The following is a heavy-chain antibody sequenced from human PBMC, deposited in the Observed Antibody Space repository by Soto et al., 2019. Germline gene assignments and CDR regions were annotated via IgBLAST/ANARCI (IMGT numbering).Heavy chain of an antibody. CDR3: AGGIAARPLGY. CDR2: IYHSGST. Sequence: QLQLQESGSGLVKPSQTLSLTCAVSGGSISSGGFSWSWIRQPPGKGLESIGYIYHSGSTYYNPSLRSRVTISVDRSKNQFSLKLSSVTAADTAVYYCAGGIAARPLGYWGQGTLVTVSS. J-gene: IGHJ4*02. D-gene: IGHD6-6*01. V-gene: IGHV4-30-2*01. CDR1: GGSISSGGFS.